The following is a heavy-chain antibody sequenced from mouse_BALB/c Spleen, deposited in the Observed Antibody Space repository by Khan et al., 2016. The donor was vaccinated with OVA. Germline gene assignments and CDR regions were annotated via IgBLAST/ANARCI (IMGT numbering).Heavy chain of an antibody. Sequence: EVELVESGPSLVKPSQTLSLTCSVTGDSTTSGYWNWIRKFPGNKLEYMGYIIYTGYTYYNPSLKSRISITRHTSKNQYYLQLNSVTDDDTATYYCARSTYRYAFVYWGQGTLVTVSA. J-gene: IGHJ3*01. D-gene: IGHD2-14*01. CDR2: IIYTGYT. CDR1: GDSTTSGY. V-gene: IGHV3-8*02. CDR3: ARSTYRYAFVY.